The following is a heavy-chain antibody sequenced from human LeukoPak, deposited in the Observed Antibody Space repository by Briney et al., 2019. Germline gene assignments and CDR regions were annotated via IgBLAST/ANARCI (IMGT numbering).Heavy chain of an antibody. J-gene: IGHJ4*02. CDR1: GFTFSSYA. D-gene: IGHD1-26*01. Sequence: GGSLRLSCAASGFTFSSYAMSWVRQAPGKGLEWVSVISGSGDSTYYADSVKGRFTISRDNFKNTLYLQMNSLRAEDTAVYYCVKPANSGSYCFDYWGQGTLVTGSS. V-gene: IGHV3-23*01. CDR2: ISGSGDST. CDR3: VKPANSGSYCFDY.